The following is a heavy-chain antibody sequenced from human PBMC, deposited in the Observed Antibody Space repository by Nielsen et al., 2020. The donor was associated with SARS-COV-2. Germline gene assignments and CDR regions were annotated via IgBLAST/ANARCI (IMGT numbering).Heavy chain of an antibody. D-gene: IGHD4-17*01. V-gene: IGHV3-30*04. Sequence: GESLKISCAASGFTFSGSSMHWVRQAPGKGLEWVAVISYDGSNKYYADSVKGRFTISRDNSKNTLYLQMNSLRAEDTAVYYCAKELAVTSGLDYWGQGTLVTVSS. CDR1: GFTFSGSS. CDR3: AKELAVTSGLDY. CDR2: ISYDGSNK. J-gene: IGHJ4*02.